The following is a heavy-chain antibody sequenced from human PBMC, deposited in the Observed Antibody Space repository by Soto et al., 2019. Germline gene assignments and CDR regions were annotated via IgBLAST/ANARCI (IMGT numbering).Heavy chain of an antibody. Sequence: GGSLRLSCAASGFTFSTYAMNWVRQAPGKGLEWVSGISGSGDSTYYADSVKGRFTVSRDNSKNTLYLQMNSLRAEDTAVFYCAKERSSGWSFDYWGQGTTVTVSS. V-gene: IGHV3-23*01. D-gene: IGHD6-19*01. CDR3: AKERSSGWSFDY. CDR2: ISGSGDST. J-gene: IGHJ4*03. CDR1: GFTFSTYA.